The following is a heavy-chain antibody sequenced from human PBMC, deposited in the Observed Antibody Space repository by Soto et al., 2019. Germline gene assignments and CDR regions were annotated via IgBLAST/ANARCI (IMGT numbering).Heavy chain of an antibody. J-gene: IGHJ6*02. V-gene: IGHV5-10-1*01. D-gene: IGHD4-4*01. CDR2: IDPSDSYT. CDR3: ATTVTTIRPLVYGMDV. Sequence: GESLKISCKGSGYSFTSYWISWVRQMPGKGLEWMGRIDPSDSYTNYSPSFQGHVTISADKSISTAYLQWSSLKASDTAMYYCATTVTTIRPLVYGMDVWGQGTTVTVSS. CDR1: GYSFTSYW.